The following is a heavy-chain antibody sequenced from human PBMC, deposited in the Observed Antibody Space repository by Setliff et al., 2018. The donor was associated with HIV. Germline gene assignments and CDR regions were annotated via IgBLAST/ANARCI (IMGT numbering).Heavy chain of an antibody. CDR1: GGSITSSTYY. Sequence: SETLSLTCTVSGGSITSSTYYWDWIRQPPGKGLEWIGSIFYSGSTYYNPSVKSRVTISIDTSKNQFSLRLSSVTAADTAVYYCARDHKYYYDSSGLDYWGQGTLVTAS. D-gene: IGHD3-22*01. J-gene: IGHJ4*02. CDR3: ARDHKYYYDSSGLDY. V-gene: IGHV4-39*07. CDR2: IFYSGST.